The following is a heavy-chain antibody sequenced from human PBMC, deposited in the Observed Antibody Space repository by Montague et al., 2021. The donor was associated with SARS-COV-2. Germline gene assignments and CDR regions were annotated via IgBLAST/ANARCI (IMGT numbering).Heavy chain of an antibody. CDR2: ILHSGST. CDR3: ARAASPRGAFDV. D-gene: IGHD3-10*01. V-gene: IGHV4-30-2*06. J-gene: IGHJ3*01. Sequence: TLSLTCAVSGGSINSGGYSWSWIRQSPGKGLEWIGYILHSGSTYYNPSLWSRVTISVDRSKSLFSLNLTSMTAADTAVYFCARAASPRGAFDVWGQGTVVTVSS. CDR1: GGSINSGGYS.